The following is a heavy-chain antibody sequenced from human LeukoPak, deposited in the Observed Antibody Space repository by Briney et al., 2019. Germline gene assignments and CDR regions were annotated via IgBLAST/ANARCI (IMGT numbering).Heavy chain of an antibody. J-gene: IGHJ4*02. D-gene: IGHD3-22*01. V-gene: IGHV4-59*12. CDR2: IYYSGIT. CDR1: GGSITSYY. Sequence: SETLSLTCTVSGGSITSYYWSWIRQPPGKGLEWIGSIYYSGITYYNPSLKSRVTISVDTSKNQFSLKMSSVTAADTAVYYCAREQVGYYDSSGYYCYFDYWGQGTLVTVSS. CDR3: AREQVGYYDSSGYYCYFDY.